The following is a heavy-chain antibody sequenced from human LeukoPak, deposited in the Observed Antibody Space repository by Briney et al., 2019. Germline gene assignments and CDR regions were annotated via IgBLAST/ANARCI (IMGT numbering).Heavy chain of an antibody. D-gene: IGHD2-21*02. CDR2: INPNSGGT. V-gene: IGHV1-2*02. J-gene: IGHJ6*02. CDR1: GYTFTGYY. Sequence: ASVKVSCKASGYTFTGYYMHWVRQAPGQGLEWMGWINPNSGGTNYAQKFQGRVTMTRDTSISTAYMELSRLRSDDTAVYYCASVYCGGDCYSQTPYYYYGMDVWGQGTTVTVSS. CDR3: ASVYCGGDCYSQTPYYYYGMDV.